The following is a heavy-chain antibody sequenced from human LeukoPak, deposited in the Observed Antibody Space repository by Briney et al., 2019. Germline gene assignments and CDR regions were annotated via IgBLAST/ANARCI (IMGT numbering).Heavy chain of an antibody. Sequence: GGSLRLSCAASGFTFTTYWMTWVRQGPGKGLKGVANINKDGSEKEYVDSVKGRFTISRDNPKNSVYLQMSSLRGEDSAVYYCARDPVQDFDFWGQGIMVTVSS. V-gene: IGHV3-7*01. CDR2: INKDGSEK. J-gene: IGHJ4*02. CDR1: GFTFTTYW. CDR3: ARDPVQDFDF.